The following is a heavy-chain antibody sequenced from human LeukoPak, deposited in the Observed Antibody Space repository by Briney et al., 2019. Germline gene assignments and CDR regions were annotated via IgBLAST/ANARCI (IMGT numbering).Heavy chain of an antibody. V-gene: IGHV4-34*01. J-gene: IGHJ4*02. D-gene: IGHD3-10*01. CDR3: ARKYYYASGSYYNY. Sequence: SETLSLTCAVYGGSFSGYFWSWIRQPPGKGLEWIGEINHSGSINYNPSLKSRVTLSIDTSKNQFSLKLSSVTAADTAVYYCARKYYYASGSYYNYWGQGTLVTVSS. CDR2: INHSGSI. CDR1: GGSFSGYF.